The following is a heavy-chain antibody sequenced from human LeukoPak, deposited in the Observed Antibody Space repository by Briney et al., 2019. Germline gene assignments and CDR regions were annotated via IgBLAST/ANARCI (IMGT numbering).Heavy chain of an antibody. CDR1: GFTVSSNY. CDR2: IYSGGST. J-gene: IGHJ4*02. V-gene: IGHV3-53*01. D-gene: IGHD6-25*01. CDR3: AREEYSSGFDY. Sequence: RESLRLSCAASGFTVSSNYMSWVRQAPGKGLEWVSVIYSGGSTYYPDSVKGRFTISRDNSKNTLYLQMNSLRAEDTAVYYCAREEYSSGFDYWGQGTLVTVSS.